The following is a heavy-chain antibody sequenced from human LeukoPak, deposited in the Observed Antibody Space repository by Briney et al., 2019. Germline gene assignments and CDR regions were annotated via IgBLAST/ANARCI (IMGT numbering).Heavy chain of an antibody. CDR1: GFTFSSYW. Sequence: GGSLRLSCAASGFTFSSYWMSWVRQAPGKGLEWAANIKQDGSEKYYVDSVKGRFTISRDNAKNSLYLQMNSLRAEDTAVYYCARDARIRRFARYCSSTCCLGDAFDIWGQGTMVTVSS. V-gene: IGHV3-7*01. CDR3: ARDARIRRFARYCSSTCCLGDAFDI. J-gene: IGHJ3*02. CDR2: IKQDGSEK. D-gene: IGHD2-2*01.